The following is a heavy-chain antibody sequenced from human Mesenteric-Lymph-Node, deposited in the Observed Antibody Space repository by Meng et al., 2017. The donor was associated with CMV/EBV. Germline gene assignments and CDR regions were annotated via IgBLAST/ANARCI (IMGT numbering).Heavy chain of an antibody. Sequence: GGSLRLSCAASGFTFSTYPMNWVRQAPGKGLEWVSCISTSSSYIYYADSVKGRFTISRDNAKNSLYLQMNSLRAEDTAVYYCASPYDDSGYYSGYWGQGTLVTVSS. V-gene: IGHV3-21*01. D-gene: IGHD3-22*01. J-gene: IGHJ4*02. CDR1: GFTFSTYP. CDR3: ASPYDDSGYYSGY. CDR2: ISTSSSYI.